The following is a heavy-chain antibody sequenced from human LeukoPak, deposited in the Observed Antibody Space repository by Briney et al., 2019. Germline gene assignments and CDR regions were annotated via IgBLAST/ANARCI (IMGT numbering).Heavy chain of an antibody. CDR2: ISTTGSA. CDR3: ARDRPLLSGWSWFDP. V-gene: IGHV4-61*02. D-gene: IGHD6-19*01. CDR1: GGSISSGTYY. Sequence: SETLSLTCTVSGGSISSGTYYWTWLRQPAGKGLEWIGRISTTGSASYNPSLRSRVTVSADTSKNQFSLKLTSVTAADTAVYYCARDRPLLSGWSWFDPWGQGTLVTVYS. J-gene: IGHJ5*02.